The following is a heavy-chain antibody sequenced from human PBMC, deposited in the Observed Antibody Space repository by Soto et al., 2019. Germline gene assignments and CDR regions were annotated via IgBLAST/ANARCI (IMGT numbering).Heavy chain of an antibody. Sequence: SETLSLTCTVSGGSISSYYWSWIRQPPGKGLEWIGYIHYSGSTNYNPSLKSRVTISLDTSKNQFSLKLSSVTAADTAVYYCARRGRNGGYLNYWGQGTLVTVSS. D-gene: IGHD2-8*01. V-gene: IGHV4-59*01. CDR1: GGSISSYY. CDR2: IHYSGST. J-gene: IGHJ4*02. CDR3: ARRGRNGGYLNY.